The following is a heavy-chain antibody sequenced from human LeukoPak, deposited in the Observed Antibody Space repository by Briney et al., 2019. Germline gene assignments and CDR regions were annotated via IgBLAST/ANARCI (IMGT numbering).Heavy chain of an antibody. CDR3: ASNYDFWSGTDY. D-gene: IGHD3-3*01. J-gene: IGHJ4*02. CDR2: IYYSGST. CDR1: GGSISSSTYY. V-gene: IGHV4-39*01. Sequence: SETLSLTCTVSGGSISSSTYYWGWIRQPPGKGLEWIGSIYYSGSTYYNPSLKSRVTISVDTSKNQFSLKLSSVTAADTAVYYCASNYDFWSGTDYWGQGTLVTVSS.